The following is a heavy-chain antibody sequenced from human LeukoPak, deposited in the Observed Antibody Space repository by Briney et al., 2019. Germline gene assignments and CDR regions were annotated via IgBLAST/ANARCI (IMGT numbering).Heavy chain of an antibody. CDR3: ARWDHGSARFQI. V-gene: IGHV6-1*01. D-gene: IGHD6-19*01. J-gene: IGHJ1*01. CDR2: ASYKSEWSF. Sequence: SQTLSLTCAISGDSVSNKNVAWNWVRQSPSRGLEWLGRASYKSEWSFNYAASVKSRITINADTSKNQFSLRLNSVTPEDTAVYYCARWDHGSARFQIWGQGTLVTVSS. CDR1: GDSVSNKNVA.